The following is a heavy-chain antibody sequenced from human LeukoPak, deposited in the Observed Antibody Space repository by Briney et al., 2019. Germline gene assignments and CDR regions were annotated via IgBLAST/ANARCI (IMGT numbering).Heavy chain of an antibody. CDR1: GGIFNKYA. J-gene: IGHJ5*02. CDR2: IIPIFGTT. CDR3: ARISTSDP. Sequence: SVKVSCKTSGGIFNKYAISWVRQAPGQGLEWMGGIIPIFGTTHYAQKFQDRLTVTADDSTSTAYMELTSLRSEDTAVYHCARISTSDPWGQGTLVTVSS. V-gene: IGHV1-69*01.